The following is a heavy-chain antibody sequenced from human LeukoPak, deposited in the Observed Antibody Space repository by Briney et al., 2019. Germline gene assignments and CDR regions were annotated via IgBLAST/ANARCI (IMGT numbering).Heavy chain of an antibody. CDR1: GGSISSYY. D-gene: IGHD3-10*01. Sequence: SETLSLTCTVSGGSISSYYWSWIRQPAGKGLEWIGRIYTSGSINYNPSLKSRVTMSVDTSKNQFSLKLSSVTAADTAVYYCARDQRKGITMVRGTGTYNWFDPWGQGTLVTVSS. CDR2: IYTSGSI. CDR3: ARDQRKGITMVRGTGTYNWFDP. V-gene: IGHV4-4*07. J-gene: IGHJ5*02.